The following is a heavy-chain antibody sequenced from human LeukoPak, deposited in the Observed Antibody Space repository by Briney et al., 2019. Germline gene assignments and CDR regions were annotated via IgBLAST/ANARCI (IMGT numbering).Heavy chain of an antibody. J-gene: IGHJ4*02. CDR2: ITSSGSGV. CDR1: GFTFSTYE. D-gene: IGHD6-13*01. CDR3: ARTPSSSSSWH. V-gene: IGHV3-48*03. Sequence: GGSLRLPCAASGFTFSTYEMNWVRQAPGKGLEWLSYITSSGSGVHYADSVKGRFTISRDNAENSLYLQMNSLRADDTAVYYCARTPSSSSSWHWGRGTLVTVSS.